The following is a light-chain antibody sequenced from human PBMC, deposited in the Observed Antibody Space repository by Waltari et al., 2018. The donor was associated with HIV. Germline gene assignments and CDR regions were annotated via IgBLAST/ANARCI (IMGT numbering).Light chain of an antibody. CDR1: NSNVGISS. V-gene: IGLV1-47*01. J-gene: IGLJ3*02. CDR2: GIN. CDR3: AAWDYSLSGWV. Sequence: QSVLTQPPSASGTPGQRVTISCSGSNSNVGISSVYWYQQRPGTTPKLVIYGINPRPSGVPDRFSGSKSGTSVSLVISGIRSEDEADYYCAAWDYSLSGWVFGGGTKLTVL.